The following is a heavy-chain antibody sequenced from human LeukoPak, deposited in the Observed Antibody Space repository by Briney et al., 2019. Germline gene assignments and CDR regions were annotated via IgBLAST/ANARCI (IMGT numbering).Heavy chain of an antibody. Sequence: GGSLRLSCAASGFAFRSYYMNWVRQAPGKGLEWVANIKPDGSEENYVDSVRGRFTISRDNAKNSVYLQMNSLRADDTALYYCVRGHYADYTSQGTLVTVSS. CDR3: VRGHYADY. V-gene: IGHV3-7*01. J-gene: IGHJ4*02. CDR2: IKPDGSEE. CDR1: GFAFRSYY.